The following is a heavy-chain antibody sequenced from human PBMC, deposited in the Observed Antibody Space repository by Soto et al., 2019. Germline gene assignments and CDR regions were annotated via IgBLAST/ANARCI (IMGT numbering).Heavy chain of an antibody. CDR3: ARVESYYYGMDV. V-gene: IGHV3-30*03. J-gene: IGHJ6*02. D-gene: IGHD2-15*01. CDR2: ISYDGSNK. CDR1: GFTFSRYG. Sequence: GGSLRLSFAASGFTFSRYGMHWVRQAPGKGLEWVAVISYDGSNKYYADSVKGRFTISRDNSKNTLYLQMNSLRAEDTAVYYCARVESYYYGMDVWGQGTTVTVSS.